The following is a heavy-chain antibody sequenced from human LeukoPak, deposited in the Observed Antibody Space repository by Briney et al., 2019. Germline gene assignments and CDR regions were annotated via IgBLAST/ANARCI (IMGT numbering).Heavy chain of an antibody. CDR1: GGSISSSSYY. V-gene: IGHV4-39*07. CDR2: IYYSGST. J-gene: IGHJ4*02. Sequence: SETLSLTCTVSGGSISSSSYYWGWIRQPPGKGLEWIGSIYYSGSTYYNPSLKSRVTISVDKSKNQFSLTLSSVTAADTAVYYCARVGSGRYNYGYSLVYWGQGTLVTVSS. D-gene: IGHD5-18*01. CDR3: ARVGSGRYNYGYSLVY.